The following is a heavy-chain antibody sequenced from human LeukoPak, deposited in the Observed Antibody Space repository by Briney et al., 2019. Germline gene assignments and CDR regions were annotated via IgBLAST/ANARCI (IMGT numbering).Heavy chain of an antibody. V-gene: IGHV1-69*06. CDR3: ASKRDIVATVYYYYYMDV. CDR2: IIPIFGTA. D-gene: IGHD5-12*01. Sequence: ASVKVSCKASGGTFSSYAISWVRQAPGQGLEWMGGIIPIFGTANYAQKFQGRVTITADKSTSTAYMELSSLRSEDTAVYYCASKRDIVATVYYYYYMDVWGKGTTVTVSS. CDR1: GGTFSSYA. J-gene: IGHJ6*03.